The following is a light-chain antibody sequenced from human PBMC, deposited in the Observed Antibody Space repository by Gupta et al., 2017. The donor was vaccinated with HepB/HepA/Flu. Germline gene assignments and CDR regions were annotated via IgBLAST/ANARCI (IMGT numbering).Light chain of an antibody. CDR2: STN. Sequence: QTVVTQEPSFSVSPGGTVTLTCGLSSGSVSTKYYPSWYQQTPGQAPRTLICSTNIRSSGVPDRFSGSILGNKAALTITGAQADDESDYYCVLYLGSGIWVFGGGIKLTVL. CDR1: SGSVSTKYY. V-gene: IGLV8-61*01. CDR3: VLYLGSGIWV. J-gene: IGLJ3*02.